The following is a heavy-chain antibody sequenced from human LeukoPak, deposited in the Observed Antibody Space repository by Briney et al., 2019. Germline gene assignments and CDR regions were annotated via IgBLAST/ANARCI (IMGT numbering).Heavy chain of an antibody. J-gene: IGHJ4*02. V-gene: IGHV4-34*01. CDR2: INHSGST. Sequence: SETLSLTCAVYGGSFSGYYWSWIRQPPGKGLEWIGEINHSGSTNYNPSLKSRVTISVDTSKNQFSLKLSSVTTADTAVYYCARGRNRGRARPFDYWGQGTLVTVSS. CDR1: GGSFSGYY. D-gene: IGHD6-13*01. CDR3: ARGRNRGRARPFDY.